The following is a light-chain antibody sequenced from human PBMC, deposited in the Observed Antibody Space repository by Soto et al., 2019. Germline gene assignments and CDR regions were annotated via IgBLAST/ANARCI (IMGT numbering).Light chain of an antibody. CDR1: QGISYA. J-gene: IGKJ4*01. V-gene: IGKV1-17*03. CDR3: QQHHAYPLT. CDR2: AAS. Sequence: DIQMTQSPSAMSASVGDRVTITCRASQGISYALSWFQQKPGRAPKRLIYAASTLHSGVPSRFSGSGSGTDFTLTISSLQPDEFATYYCQQHHAYPLTFGGGTKVVIK.